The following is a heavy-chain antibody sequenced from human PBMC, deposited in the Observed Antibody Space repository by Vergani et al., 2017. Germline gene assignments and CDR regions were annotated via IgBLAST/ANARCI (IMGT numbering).Heavy chain of an antibody. CDR3: ARDFLTRVTTLDYYYMGV. J-gene: IGHJ6*03. V-gene: IGHV3-11*06. D-gene: IGHD1-1*01. Sequence: QGQLVESGGGLVKPGGSLRLSCVASGFSFSNDYMTWIRQSPGKGLEWVAYISPNSDRTRYADSVEGRFTISRDNSKNTLYLEMNALRAEDTAVYYCARDFLTRVTTLDYYYMGVWGKGTTVTVSS. CDR1: GFSFSNDY. CDR2: ISPNSDRT.